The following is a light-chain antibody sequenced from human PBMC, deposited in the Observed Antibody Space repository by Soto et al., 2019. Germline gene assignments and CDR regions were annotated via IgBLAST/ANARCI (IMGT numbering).Light chain of an antibody. J-gene: IGLJ1*01. CDR3: GTWDSSLSAGV. Sequence: QSVLTQPPSVSAAPGQVVTISCSGSSSNIGNNYVTWYQQFPGTAPKLLIYDDNKRPSGIPDRFSGSKSGTSATLGITGLQTGDEADYYCGTWDSSLSAGVFGTGTKLTVL. CDR2: DDN. V-gene: IGLV1-51*01. CDR1: SSNIGNNY.